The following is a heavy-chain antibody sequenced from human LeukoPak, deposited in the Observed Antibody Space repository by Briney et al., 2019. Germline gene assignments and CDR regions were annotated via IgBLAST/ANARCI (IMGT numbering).Heavy chain of an antibody. V-gene: IGHV4-59*01. CDR3: AREGYYYGSGGYAYYYYMDV. J-gene: IGHJ6*03. Sequence: PSETLSLTCTIFGSPISDNSYWGWIRRPPGKGLEWIGYIYYSGSTNYNPSLKSRVTISVDTSKNQFSLKLSSVTAADTAVYYCAREGYYYGSGGYAYYYYMDVWGKGTTVTVSS. CDR2: IYYSGST. D-gene: IGHD3-10*01. CDR1: GSPISDNSY.